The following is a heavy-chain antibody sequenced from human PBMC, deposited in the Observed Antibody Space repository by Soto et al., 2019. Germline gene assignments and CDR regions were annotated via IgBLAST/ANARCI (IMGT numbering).Heavy chain of an antibody. Sequence: ASVKPSCKAPGYTFTSNYMHWARQAPGQGLEWMGIINPSGGSTSYAQKFQGRVTMTRDTSTSTVYMELSSLRSEDTAVYYCARGRLVPDAFDIWGQGTMVTVSS. J-gene: IGHJ3*02. V-gene: IGHV1-46*03. CDR2: INPSGGST. CDR1: GYTFTSNY. D-gene: IGHD3-16*01. CDR3: ARGRLVPDAFDI.